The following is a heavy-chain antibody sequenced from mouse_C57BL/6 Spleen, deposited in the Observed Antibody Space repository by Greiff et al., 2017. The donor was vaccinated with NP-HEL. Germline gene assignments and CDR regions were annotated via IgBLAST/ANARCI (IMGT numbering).Heavy chain of an antibody. Sequence: QVQLQQPGTELVKPGASVKLSCKASGYTFTSYWMHWVKQRPGQGLEWIGNINPSNGGTNYNEKFKSKATLTVDNSSSTAYMQHSSLTSEDSAVYYCARGRLTTVVAGLDYWGQGTTLTVSS. CDR1: GYTFTSYW. CDR2: INPSNGGT. V-gene: IGHV1-53*01. CDR3: ARGRLTTVVAGLDY. D-gene: IGHD1-1*01. J-gene: IGHJ2*01.